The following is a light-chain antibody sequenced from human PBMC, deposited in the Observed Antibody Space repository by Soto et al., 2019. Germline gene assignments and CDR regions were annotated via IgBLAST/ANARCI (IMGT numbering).Light chain of an antibody. CDR2: GAS. J-gene: IGKJ1*01. Sequence: PATLSASVGDRVTITCRASQSIRHYLAWYQQMPGKAPKLLIYGASTLQSGVPSRFSGSGSGTEFTLTISSLQPDDFGTYFCQHHNSYSQTFGQGTKV. CDR3: QHHNSYSQT. CDR1: QSIRHY. V-gene: IGKV1-5*01.